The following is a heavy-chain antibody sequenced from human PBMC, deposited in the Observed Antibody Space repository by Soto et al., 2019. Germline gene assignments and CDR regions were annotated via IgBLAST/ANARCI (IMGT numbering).Heavy chain of an antibody. CDR1: GGTISSCY. CDR2: IYYSGST. CDR3: ARRYGSAIDY. Sequence: QVQLQESGPGLVKPSETLSLPCPVSGGTISSCYWSWIRQPPGKGLEWIGYIYYSGSTNCNPSLKSRVTISVDTSKNQFSLKLSSVTAADTAVYYCARRYGSAIDYWGQGTLVTVSS. V-gene: IGHV4-59*08. J-gene: IGHJ4*02. D-gene: IGHD1-26*01.